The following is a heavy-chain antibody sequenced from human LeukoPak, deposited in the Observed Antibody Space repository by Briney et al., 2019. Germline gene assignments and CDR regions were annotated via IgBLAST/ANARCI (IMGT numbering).Heavy chain of an antibody. D-gene: IGHD3-22*01. V-gene: IGHV1-18*01. CDR2: ISAYNGNT. Sequence: ASVKVSCKASGYTFTSYGISWVRQAPGQGLEWMGWISAYNGNTNYAQKLQGRVTMTTDTSTSTAYMELRSLRSDDTAVYYRANYDTRYEAFDIWGQGTMVTVSS. J-gene: IGHJ3*02. CDR1: GYTFTSYG. CDR3: ANYDTRYEAFDI.